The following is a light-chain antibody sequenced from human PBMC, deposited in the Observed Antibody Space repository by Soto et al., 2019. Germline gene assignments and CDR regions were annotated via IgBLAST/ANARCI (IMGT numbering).Light chain of an antibody. CDR3: STWDVSLNGWV. CDR2: STD. CDR1: SSNIGNNY. Sequence: QSVLTQPPSVSAAPGQKVTISCSGSSSNIGNNYVSWYQQLPGTAPKLLMYSTDLRPSGVPDRFSGSKSGTTASLAISGVQSEDEADYYCSTWDVSLNGWVFGGGTKLTVL. J-gene: IGLJ3*02. V-gene: IGLV1-44*01.